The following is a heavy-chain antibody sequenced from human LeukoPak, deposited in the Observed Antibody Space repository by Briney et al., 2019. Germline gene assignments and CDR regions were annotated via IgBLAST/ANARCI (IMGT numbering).Heavy chain of an antibody. J-gene: IGHJ6*04. CDR1: GGTFSSYA. D-gene: IGHD3-10*01. V-gene: IGHV1-69*01. CDR3: ATRMVRGVIIPGGDYYYGMDV. Sequence: SVKVSCKASGGTFSSYAISWARQAPGQGLEWMGGIIPIFGTANYAQKFQGRVTITADESTSTAYMELSSLRSEDTAVYYCATRMVRGVIIPGGDYYYGMDVWGKGTTVTVSS. CDR2: IIPIFGTA.